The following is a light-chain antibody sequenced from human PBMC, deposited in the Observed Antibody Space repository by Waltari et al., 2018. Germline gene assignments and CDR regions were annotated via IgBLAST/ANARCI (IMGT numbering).Light chain of an antibody. CDR1: QSLFYNSNNQNY. CDR3: QQYYSTFLT. J-gene: IGKJ4*01. V-gene: IGKV4-1*01. Sequence: DIVMTKSPESLTVSLGDRATINCKSSQSLFYNSNNQNYLAWYQQKPGQPPKVLIYWASTRESGVPERFIGSASGTDFTLTITNLQPEDVAVYYCQQYYSTFLTFGGGTKVE. CDR2: WAS.